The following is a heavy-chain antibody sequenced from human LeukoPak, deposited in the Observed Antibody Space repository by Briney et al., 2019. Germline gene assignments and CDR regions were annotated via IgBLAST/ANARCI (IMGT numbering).Heavy chain of an antibody. V-gene: IGHV1-18*01. Sequence: GASVKVSCKASGGTFSSYAISWVRQAPGQGLEWMGWISVYNGNTNYAKKLQGRVTMTTDTSTSTAYMELRSLRSDDTAVYYCASPYCSGGTCYAHDAFDIWGQGTMVTVSS. J-gene: IGHJ3*02. CDR3: ASPYCSGGTCYAHDAFDI. CDR2: ISVYNGNT. CDR1: GGTFSSYA. D-gene: IGHD2-15*01.